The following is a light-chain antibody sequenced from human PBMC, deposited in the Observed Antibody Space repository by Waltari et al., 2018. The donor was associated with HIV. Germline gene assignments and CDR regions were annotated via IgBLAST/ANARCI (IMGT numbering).Light chain of an antibody. V-gene: IGKV3-15*01. Sequence: EIVMTQSPATLSVSPGGKATLSCRASQTISNNIAWFQQKPGQAPRLLIHGASSRATGIPASFSGSGSGTNFTLTINSLQSEHFAVYYCQQYNNWPRTFGQGTKVEI. CDR3: QQYNNWPRT. CDR2: GAS. J-gene: IGKJ1*01. CDR1: QTISNN.